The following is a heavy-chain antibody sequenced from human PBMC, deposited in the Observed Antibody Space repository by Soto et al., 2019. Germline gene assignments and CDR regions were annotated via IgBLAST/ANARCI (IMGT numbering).Heavy chain of an antibody. J-gene: IGHJ4*02. CDR2: ISSSSSTI. Sequence: LRLSCAASGFTFSSYSMNWVRQAPGKGLEWVSYISSSSSTIYYADSVKGRFTISRDNAKNSLYLQMNSLRAEDTAVYYCASVCFGELVPGCWGQGTLVTVSS. CDR3: ASVCFGELVPGC. CDR1: GFTFSSYS. V-gene: IGHV3-48*01. D-gene: IGHD3-10*01.